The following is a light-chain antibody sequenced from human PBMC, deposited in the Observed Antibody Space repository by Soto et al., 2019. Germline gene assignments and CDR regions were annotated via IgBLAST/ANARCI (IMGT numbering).Light chain of an antibody. CDR2: EDK. CDR3: QSYDSSSVV. J-gene: IGLJ2*01. CDR1: SGSIGSNY. V-gene: IGLV6-57*04. Sequence: NFMLTQPHSVSESPGKTVTISCTRGSGSIGSNYVQWYQQRPGSAPTTVIYEDKQRPSGVPDRFSGSTDGSSNSASLTISGLQTEDEADYYCQSYDSSSVVFGGGTKLTVL.